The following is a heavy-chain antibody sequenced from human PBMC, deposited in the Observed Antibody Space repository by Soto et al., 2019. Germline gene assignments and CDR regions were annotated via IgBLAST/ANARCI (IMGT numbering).Heavy chain of an antibody. CDR1: GFTFSSYA. V-gene: IGHV3-23*01. CDR3: AKDLSRHGADTGILDY. CDR2: ISAGGGST. J-gene: IGHJ4*02. D-gene: IGHD3-9*01. Sequence: EVQLLESGGGLVQPGGSLRLSCAASGFTFSSYAMTWVRQAPGKGLEWVSAISAGGGSTYYTDSVKGRFIISRDNSKNQLYLQVNSLSAEDTAVYYCAKDLSRHGADTGILDYWGQGTLVTVSS.